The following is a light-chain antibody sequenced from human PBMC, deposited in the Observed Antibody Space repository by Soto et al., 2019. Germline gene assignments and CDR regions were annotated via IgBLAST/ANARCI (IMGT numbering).Light chain of an antibody. J-gene: IGKJ2*01. CDR2: GAS. V-gene: IGKV3-20*01. CDR1: QTIRNNF. Sequence: VLTQSPGTVPLSPGERATLSCRASQTIRNNFLAWYQHKPGQAPRLLIYGASNRATGIPDRFSASGSGTDFTLTIRTLEPQDFAVYYCHQYSNSRQITFGQGTKLEIK. CDR3: HQYSNSRQIT.